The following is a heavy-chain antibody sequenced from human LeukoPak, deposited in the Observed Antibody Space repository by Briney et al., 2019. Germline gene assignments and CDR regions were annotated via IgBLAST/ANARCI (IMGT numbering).Heavy chain of an antibody. V-gene: IGHV3-48*03. CDR2: ISTSGSTM. D-gene: IGHD5-18*01. J-gene: IGHJ4*02. CDR1: GFTFSSYE. Sequence: QSGGSLRLSCVASGFTFSSYEMNWPRQAPGRGLEGFSYISTSGSTMYYADSVKGRFTISRDNAKKSVYLQMNSLRAEDTDVYYCARDAAIYYFDYWGQGTLVTVSS. CDR3: ARDAAIYYFDY.